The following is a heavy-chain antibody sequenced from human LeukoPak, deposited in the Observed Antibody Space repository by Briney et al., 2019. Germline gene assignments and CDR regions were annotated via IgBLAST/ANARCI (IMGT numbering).Heavy chain of an antibody. CDR1: GYTFTSYG. V-gene: IGHV1-18*01. J-gene: IGHJ4*02. CDR3: ARVGLGSGWYVQDY. CDR2: ISAYNGNT. D-gene: IGHD6-19*01. Sequence: ASVKVSYKASGYTFTSYGISWVRQAPGQGLEWMGWISAYNGNTNYAQKLQGRVTMTTDTSTSTAYMELRSLRSDDTAVYYCARVGLGSGWYVQDYWGQGTLVTVSS.